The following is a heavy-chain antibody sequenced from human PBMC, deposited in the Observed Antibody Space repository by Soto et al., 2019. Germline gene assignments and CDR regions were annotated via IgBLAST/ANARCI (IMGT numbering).Heavy chain of an antibody. CDR1: GGSISSSSYY. CDR3: VRHVHLDDAFDI. CDR2: IYYSGGT. Sequence: QLQLQESGPGLVKPSETLSLTCTVSGGSISSSSYYWGWIRQPPGKGLEWIGSIYYSGGTYYNPSLTGPVTRPVDWSRNGSAPTLGSVTAADTAVYYCVRHVHLDDAFDICGQGTMVTVSS. D-gene: IGHD1-1*01. J-gene: IGHJ3*02. V-gene: IGHV4-39*01.